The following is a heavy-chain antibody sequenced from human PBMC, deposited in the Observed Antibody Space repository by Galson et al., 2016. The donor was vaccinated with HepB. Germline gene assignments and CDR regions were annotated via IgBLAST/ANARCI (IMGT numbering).Heavy chain of an antibody. Sequence: SETLSLTCTVSGGSMSSDYWSWIRQPPGKGLEWIGYIYYSGSTDYNPSLKSRVTISVDTSKNQFSLKLRSVTAADTAVYYCARASSGWTYFDSWGQGTLVAVSS. D-gene: IGHD6-19*01. CDR1: GGSMSSDY. CDR3: ARASSGWTYFDS. J-gene: IGHJ4*02. CDR2: IYYSGST. V-gene: IGHV4-59*01.